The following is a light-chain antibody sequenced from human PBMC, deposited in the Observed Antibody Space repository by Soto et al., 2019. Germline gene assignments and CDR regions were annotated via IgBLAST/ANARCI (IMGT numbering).Light chain of an antibody. CDR3: SSYTRSSNYV. Sequence: QSVLTQPASVSGSPGQSITISCTGTGSDVGGYNYVSWYQQHPGKAPKLMIYEVSNRPSGVSNRFSGSKSGNTASLTISGLQAEDDADYYCSSYTRSSNYVFGNGTKVTV. CDR1: GSDVGGYNY. J-gene: IGLJ1*01. CDR2: EVS. V-gene: IGLV2-14*01.